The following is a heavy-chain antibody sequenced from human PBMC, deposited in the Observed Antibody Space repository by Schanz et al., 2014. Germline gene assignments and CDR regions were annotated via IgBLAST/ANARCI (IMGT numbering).Heavy chain of an antibody. J-gene: IGHJ4*02. CDR1: GFTFSNYA. CDR3: ARGVRIDY. D-gene: IGHD3-3*01. V-gene: IGHV3-7*01. CDR2: IKQDGSEK. Sequence: VQLVESGGGVVQPGRSLRLSCAGSGFTFSNYAIHWVRQAPGKGLEWVANIKQDGSEKYYVDSVKGRFTISRDNAKNSLYLQMNSLTAEDTAVYYCARGVRIDYWGQGTLVTVSS.